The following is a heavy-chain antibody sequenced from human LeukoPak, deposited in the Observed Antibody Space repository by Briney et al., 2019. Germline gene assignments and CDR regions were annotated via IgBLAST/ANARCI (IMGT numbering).Heavy chain of an antibody. CDR2: MNPNSGKT. Sequence: ASVKVSCKASGYTFTNYDINWVRQATGQGLEWMGYMNPNSGKTVYAQKFQGRVTITSDTSISTAYMELSSLTSEDTAVYYCARDLDSSGYQDNDYWGQGTLVTVSS. CDR3: ARDLDSSGYQDNDY. D-gene: IGHD3-22*01. V-gene: IGHV1-8*03. CDR1: GYTFTNYD. J-gene: IGHJ4*02.